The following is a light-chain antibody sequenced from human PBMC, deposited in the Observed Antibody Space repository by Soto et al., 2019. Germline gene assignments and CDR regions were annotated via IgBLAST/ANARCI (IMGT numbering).Light chain of an antibody. CDR1: QSISNY. J-gene: IGKJ1*01. CDR2: GAS. V-gene: IGKV1-39*01. CDR3: QQSYSSSWT. Sequence: DIQMTQSPSSLSASVGDRVTITCRASQSISNYLNWYQHKPGKAPKVLIYGASNLQSGVPSRFSGSGSGTDFTLTISSLQREDFATYFCQQSYSSSWTFGPGTKLEI.